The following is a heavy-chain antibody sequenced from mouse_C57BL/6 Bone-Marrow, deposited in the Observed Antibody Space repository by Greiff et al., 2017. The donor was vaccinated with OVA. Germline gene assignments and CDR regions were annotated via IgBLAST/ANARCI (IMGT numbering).Heavy chain of an antibody. J-gene: IGHJ2*01. V-gene: IGHV5-9*01. CDR3: ASSYYSNYYFDY. CDR1: GFTFSSYT. D-gene: IGHD2-5*01. CDR2: ISGGGGNT. Sequence: EVQLQESGGGLVKPGGSLKLSCAASGFTFSSYTMSWVRQTPEKRLEWVATISGGGGNTYYPDSVKGRFTISRDNAKNTLYLQMSSLRSEDTALYYCASSYYSNYYFDYWGQGTTLTVSS.